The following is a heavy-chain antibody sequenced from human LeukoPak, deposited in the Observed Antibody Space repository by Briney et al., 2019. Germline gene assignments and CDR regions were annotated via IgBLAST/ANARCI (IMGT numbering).Heavy chain of an antibody. V-gene: IGHV3-30*01. D-gene: IGHD6-13*01. CDR2: ISYDGSNK. Sequence: GRSLRLSCAASGFTLSSYAMHWVRQAPGKGLEWVAVISYDGSNKYYAESVKGRFTISRDNSKNTLYLQMNSLRAEDTAVYYCARGQELVRGYFDYWGQGTLVPVSS. CDR3: ARGQELVRGYFDY. CDR1: GFTLSSYA. J-gene: IGHJ4*02.